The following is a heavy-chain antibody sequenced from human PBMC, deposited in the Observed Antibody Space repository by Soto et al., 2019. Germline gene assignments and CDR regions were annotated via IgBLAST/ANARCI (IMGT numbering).Heavy chain of an antibody. CDR2: MNPNTGNS. D-gene: IGHD2-8*01. CDR3: AREGVFTVADSDSYYVYVLDV. CDR1: GYTFTSSD. J-gene: IGHJ6*02. V-gene: IGHV1-8*01. Sequence: QVQLVQSGAEVKKPGASVKVSCKASGYTFTSSDINWVRQAPGQGLEWMGWMNPNTGNSGFAQKFQGRVTMTIDTSISTANKALISLRSEDSAGYYCAREGVFTVADSDSYYVYVLDVWGQGTPVTVSS.